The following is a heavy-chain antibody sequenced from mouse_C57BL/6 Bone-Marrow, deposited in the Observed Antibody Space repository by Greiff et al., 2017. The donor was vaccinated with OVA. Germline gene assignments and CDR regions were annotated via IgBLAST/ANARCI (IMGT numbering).Heavy chain of an antibody. J-gene: IGHJ1*03. CDR1: GFSLTSYA. V-gene: IGHV2-9-1*01. Sequence: VKLMESGPGLVAPSQSLSITCTVSGFSLTSYAISWVRQPPGKGLEWLGVIWTGGGTNYNSALKSRLSISKDNSKSQVFLKMNSLQTDDTARYYWARSGSITTVVYWYFGGWGTGTTVTVSS. CDR2: IWTGGGT. D-gene: IGHD1-1*01. CDR3: ARSGSITTVVYWYFGG.